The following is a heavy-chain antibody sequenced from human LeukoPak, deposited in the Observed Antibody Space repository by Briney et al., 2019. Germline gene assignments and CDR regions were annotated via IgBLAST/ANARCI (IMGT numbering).Heavy chain of an antibody. CDR3: ARDQSYSSSFLFDY. Sequence: GGSLRLSCAASGFSFSDYWMSWVRQAPGKGLEWVASIGKDGSAKYYVDSVKGRFTSSRDNAKNSLYLQMNNLRAEDTAVYYCARDQSYSSSFLFDYWGQGTLVTVSS. CDR2: IGKDGSAK. V-gene: IGHV3-7*01. J-gene: IGHJ4*02. CDR1: GFSFSDYW. D-gene: IGHD6-13*01.